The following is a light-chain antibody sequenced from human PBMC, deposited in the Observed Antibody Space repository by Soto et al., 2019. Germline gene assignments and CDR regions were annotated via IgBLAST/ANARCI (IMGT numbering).Light chain of an antibody. J-gene: IGLJ3*02. V-gene: IGLV1-44*01. Sequence: QSVLTQPPSASGTPGQRVTISCSGSSSNIGSNTVNWYQQLPGTAPKLLIYNNNQRPSGVPDRFSGSKSGTSASLAISGLQSEDEADYDCAAWDDTLKGVVFGGGTKLTVL. CDR2: NNN. CDR1: SSNIGSNT. CDR3: AAWDDTLKGVV.